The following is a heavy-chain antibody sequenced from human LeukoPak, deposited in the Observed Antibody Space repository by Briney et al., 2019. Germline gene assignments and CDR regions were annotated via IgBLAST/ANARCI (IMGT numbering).Heavy chain of an antibody. CDR2: ISYDGSNK. J-gene: IGHJ4*02. CDR1: GFTFSSYA. V-gene: IGHV3-30-3*01. Sequence: GGSLRLSCAASGFTFSSYAMHWVRQAPGKGLEWVAVISYDGSNKYYADSVKGRFTISRDNSKNTLYLQMNSLRAEDTAVYYCARSSDYYGSGSYYKRVPFDYWGQGTLVTVSS. CDR3: ARSSDYYGSGSYYKRVPFDY. D-gene: IGHD3-10*01.